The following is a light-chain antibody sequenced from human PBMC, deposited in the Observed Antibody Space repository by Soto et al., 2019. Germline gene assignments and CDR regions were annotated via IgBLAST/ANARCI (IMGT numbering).Light chain of an antibody. CDR1: QSVSSSH. V-gene: IGKV3-20*01. CDR3: QQYGYSPIT. Sequence: EKVFNQNPHTPSLSPGERAPPYCRSSQSVSSSHLAWYQHKPGQALRLLIYAASSRATGSPDRFSGGGSGTDFTLTISRLEPEDFAVYYCQQYGYSPITFGQGTRLEI. J-gene: IGKJ5*01. CDR2: AAS.